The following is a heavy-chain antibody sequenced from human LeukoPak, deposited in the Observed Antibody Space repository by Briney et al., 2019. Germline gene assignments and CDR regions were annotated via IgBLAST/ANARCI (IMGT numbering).Heavy chain of an antibody. CDR2: IIPIFGTA. V-gene: IGHV1-69*05. CDR3: ACGGTPGTLHYYYMDV. J-gene: IGHJ6*03. D-gene: IGHD3-16*01. CDR1: GGTFSRYA. Sequence: SVKVSCKASGGTFSRYAISWVRQPPGQGLEWKGGIIPIFGTANYAQKFQGRVTITTDESTSTAYMELSSLRSEDTAVYYCACGGTPGTLHYYYMDVWGKGTTVTVSS.